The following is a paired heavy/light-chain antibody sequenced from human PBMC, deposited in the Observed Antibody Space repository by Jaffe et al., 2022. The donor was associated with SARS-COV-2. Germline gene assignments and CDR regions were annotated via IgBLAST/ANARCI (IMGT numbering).Light chain of an antibody. CDR2: WAS. J-gene: IGKJ3*01. CDR1: QSVLYSSDNKNY. V-gene: IGKV4-1*01. CDR3: QQYYSIPFT. Sequence: DIVMTQSPDSLAVSLGERATINCKSSQSVLYSSDNKNYLAWYQQKPGQPPKLLIYWASTRESGVPDRFSGSGSGTDFTLTISSLQAEDVAVYYCQQYYSIPFTFGPGTKVDIK.
Heavy chain of an antibody. CDR2: ICGSGGNT. J-gene: IGHJ4*02. Sequence: EVQLLESGGSLVQPGGSLRLSCAASGFTFSNYPMTWVRQAPGKGLEWVSVICGSGGNTYYADSVKGRFTISRDNSKNTLYLQMTSLRSEDTAVYFCAKGSSTNCYSPSDYWGQGTLVTVSS. CDR3: AKGSSTNCYSPSDY. D-gene: IGHD2-2*02. CDR1: GFTFSNYP. V-gene: IGHV3-23*01.